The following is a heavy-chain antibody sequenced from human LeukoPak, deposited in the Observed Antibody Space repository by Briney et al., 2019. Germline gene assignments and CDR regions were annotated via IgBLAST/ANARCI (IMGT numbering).Heavy chain of an antibody. D-gene: IGHD3-22*01. CDR3: ARQSSGYWSRTFDY. Sequence: SETLSLTCTVSGGSISSYYWSWIRQPPGKGLEWIGYIYYSGSTNYNPSLKSRVTISVGTSKNQFSLKLSSVTAADTAVYYCARQSSGYWSRTFDYWGQGTLVTVSS. CDR2: IYYSGST. J-gene: IGHJ4*02. CDR1: GGSISSYY. V-gene: IGHV4-59*08.